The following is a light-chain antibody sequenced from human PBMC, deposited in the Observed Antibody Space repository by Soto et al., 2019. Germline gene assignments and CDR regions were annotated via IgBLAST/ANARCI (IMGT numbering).Light chain of an antibody. J-gene: IGKJ2*01. V-gene: IGKV3-15*01. Sequence: ETVMTQSPATLSVSPGDRVTLSCRASQSIGTNLLWFQQSPGQHPRLLISGASDRVAGVPDRFSGSGAGTDFTLSISGLQSEDCAVYYCQQYAGWPRTFGQGTKLEIK. CDR2: GAS. CDR1: QSIGTN. CDR3: QQYAGWPRT.